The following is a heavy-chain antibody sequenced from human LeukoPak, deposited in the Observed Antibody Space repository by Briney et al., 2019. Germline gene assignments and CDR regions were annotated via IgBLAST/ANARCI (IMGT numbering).Heavy chain of an antibody. CDR2: MNSDRYSNTI. CDR3: ARDRDYAFDY. CDR1: GFTVSSYS. V-gene: IGHV3-48*02. J-gene: IGHJ4*02. D-gene: IGHD4-17*01. Sequence: GGSLRVSCAASGFTVSSYSMIWVRQDPGKGLEWISYMNSDRYSNTIYYGDTVKGRFTISRDNAKNSLYLQMDSLRDEDTAVYYCARDRDYAFDYWGQGTLVTVSS.